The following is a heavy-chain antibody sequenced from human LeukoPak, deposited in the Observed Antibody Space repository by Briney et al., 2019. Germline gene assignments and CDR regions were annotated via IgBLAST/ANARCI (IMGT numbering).Heavy chain of an antibody. CDR2: ISSSGSTI. J-gene: IGHJ6*02. CDR1: GFTFSDYY. CDR3: ARDPHYYYYGLDV. V-gene: IGHV3-11*01. Sequence: GGSLRLSCAASGFTFSDYYMSWIRQAPGKGLEWVSYISSSGSTIYYADSVKGRFTISRGNAKNSLYLQMNSVRAEDTAVYYCARDPHYYYYGLDVWGQGTTVTVSS.